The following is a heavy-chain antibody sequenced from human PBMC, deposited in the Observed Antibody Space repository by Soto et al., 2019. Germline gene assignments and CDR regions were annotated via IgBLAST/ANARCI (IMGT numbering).Heavy chain of an antibody. V-gene: IGHV4-4*02. CDR1: GGSISSSNW. J-gene: IGHJ4*02. CDR2: IYHSGST. D-gene: IGHD4-17*01. Sequence: QVQLQESGPGLVKPSGTLSLTCAVSGGSISSSNWWSWVRQPPGKGLEWIGEIYHSGSTNYNPSLSSRGSTSEYKSTSQFSLKLSSVTAADTAVYYCAIRTTVTTRLGYWGQGTLVTVSS. CDR3: AIRTTVTTRLGY.